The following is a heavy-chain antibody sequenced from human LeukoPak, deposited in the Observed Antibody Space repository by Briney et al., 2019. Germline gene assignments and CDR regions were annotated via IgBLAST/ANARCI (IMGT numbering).Heavy chain of an antibody. D-gene: IGHD3-22*01. CDR1: GFTFSSYA. V-gene: IGHV3-23*01. CDR2: ISGSGGYT. Sequence: GGSLRLSCAASGFTFSSYAMSWVRQAPGKGLEWGSGISGSGGYTYYADSVKGRFTISRDNSKNTLYLKMNSLRAEDTAVYHCAKDPRITKIVVNGFFDYWGQGTLVTVPS. J-gene: IGHJ4*02. CDR3: AKDPRITKIVVNGFFDY.